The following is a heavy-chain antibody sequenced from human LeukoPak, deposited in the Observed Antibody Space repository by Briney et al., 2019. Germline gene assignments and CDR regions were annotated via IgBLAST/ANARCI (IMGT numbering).Heavy chain of an antibody. Sequence: GASVKVSCKASGYTFTSYAMSWVRQAPGQGLEWMGWINTNTGNPTYAQGFTGRFVFSLDTSVSTAYLQISSLKAEDTAVYYCARGRFTAGTTRRDWFDPWGQGTLVTVSS. D-gene: IGHD1-1*01. CDR3: ARGRFTAGTTRRDWFDP. V-gene: IGHV7-4-1*02. J-gene: IGHJ5*02. CDR2: INTNTGNP. CDR1: GYTFTSYA.